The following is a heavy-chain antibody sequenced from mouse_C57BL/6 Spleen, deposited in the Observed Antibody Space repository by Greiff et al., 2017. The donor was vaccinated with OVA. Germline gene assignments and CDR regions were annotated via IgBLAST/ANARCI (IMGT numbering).Heavy chain of an antibody. D-gene: IGHD1-1*01. CDR2: IDPNSGGT. CDR1: GFTFTSSC. Sequence: VQLQQSGAELVKPGASVKLSCTASGFTFTSSCMHWVQQRPGQGLEWIGRIDPNSGGTKYTEKFKSKATLTVDKPSSTAYLQLSSLTSGDSAIYEDARVYYGSSYDYFDDWGQGTTLTVSA. CDR3: ARVYYGSSYDYFDD. V-gene: IGHV1-72*01. J-gene: IGHJ2*01.